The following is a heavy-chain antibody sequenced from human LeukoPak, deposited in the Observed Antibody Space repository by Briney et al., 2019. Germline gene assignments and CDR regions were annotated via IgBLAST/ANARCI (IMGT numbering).Heavy chain of an antibody. CDR1: GGSISSSSYY. CDR2: IYYSGST. CDR3: ARRRVGFDY. V-gene: IGHV4-39*07. Sequence: SETLSHTCTVSGGSISSSSYYWGWIRQPPGKGLEWIGSIYYSGSTYYNPSLKSRVTISVDTSKNQFSLKLSSVTAADTAVYYCARRRVGFDYWGQGTLVTVSS. D-gene: IGHD1-26*01. J-gene: IGHJ4*02.